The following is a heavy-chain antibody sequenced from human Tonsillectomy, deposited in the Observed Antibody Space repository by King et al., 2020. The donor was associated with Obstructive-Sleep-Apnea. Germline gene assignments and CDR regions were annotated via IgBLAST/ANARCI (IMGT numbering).Heavy chain of an antibody. CDR1: GGSISSYY. D-gene: IGHD1-14*01. Sequence: QVQLQESGPGLVKPSETLSLTCTVSGGSISSYYWSWIRQPPGKGLELIGYIYYSGSTNYNPSLKSRVTISVDTSKNQFSLKVTSVTAADTAVYYCANAPNHYYFDFWGQGTLVTVSS. CDR2: IYYSGST. CDR3: ANAPNHYYFDF. V-gene: IGHV4-59*08. J-gene: IGHJ4*02.